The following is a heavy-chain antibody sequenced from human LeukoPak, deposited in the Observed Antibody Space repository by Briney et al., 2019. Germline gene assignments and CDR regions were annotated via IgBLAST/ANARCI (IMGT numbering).Heavy chain of an antibody. Sequence: SETLSLTCTVSGGSISSYYWSWIRQPAGKGLEWIGRIYTSGSTNYNPSLKSRVTMSVDTSKNQFSLKLSSVTAADTAVYYCARDLYCSSTSCHRYYYYYMDVWGKGTTVTVSS. J-gene: IGHJ6*03. D-gene: IGHD2-2*01. V-gene: IGHV4-4*07. CDR3: ARDLYCSSTSCHRYYYYYMDV. CDR2: IYTSGST. CDR1: GGSISSYY.